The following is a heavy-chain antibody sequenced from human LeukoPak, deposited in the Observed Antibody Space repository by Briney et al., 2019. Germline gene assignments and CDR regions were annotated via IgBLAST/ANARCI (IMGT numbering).Heavy chain of an antibody. D-gene: IGHD5-18*01. V-gene: IGHV3-23*01. Sequence: GGSLRLSCAASGFTFSSYAMSWVRQAPGKGLEWISAISGSGGSTYYADSVKGRFTISRDNSKNTLYLQMNSLRAEDTAVYYCAKDRIQLWLRENYWGQGTLVTVSS. J-gene: IGHJ4*02. CDR1: GFTFSSYA. CDR2: ISGSGGST. CDR3: AKDRIQLWLRENY.